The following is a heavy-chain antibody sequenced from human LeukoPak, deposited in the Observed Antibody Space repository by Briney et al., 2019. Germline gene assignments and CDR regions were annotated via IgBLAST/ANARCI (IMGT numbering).Heavy chain of an antibody. Sequence: PGGSLRLSCAASGFTFSSYGMHWVRQAPGKGLEWVAFIRYDGSNKYYADSVKGRFTISRDNSKNTLYLQMNSLRAEDTAEYYCAKSPSPPGIAVAGTAPIDYWGQGTLVTVSS. CDR2: IRYDGSNK. CDR1: GFTFSSYG. J-gene: IGHJ4*02. CDR3: AKSPSPPGIAVAGTAPIDY. V-gene: IGHV3-30*02. D-gene: IGHD6-19*01.